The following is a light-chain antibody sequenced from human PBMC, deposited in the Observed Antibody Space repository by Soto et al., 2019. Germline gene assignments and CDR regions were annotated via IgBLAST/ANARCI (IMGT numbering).Light chain of an antibody. CDR1: SSDVGGYDY. CDR2: EVI. J-gene: IGLJ1*01. CDR3: SSYTSDSTHV. Sequence: QSALTQPASVSGSPGQSITISCIGTSSDVGGYDYVSWYQQNPGKAPKLIIYEVINRPSGVSSRFSGSKSGNTASLTISGLQAEDEADDYCSSYTSDSTHVFGSGTKLTVL. V-gene: IGLV2-14*01.